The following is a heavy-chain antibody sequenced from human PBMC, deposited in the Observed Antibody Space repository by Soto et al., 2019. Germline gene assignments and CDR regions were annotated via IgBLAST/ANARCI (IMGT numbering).Heavy chain of an antibody. CDR1: GGSISSYN. J-gene: IGHJ3*02. Sequence: SETLSLTCTVSGGSISSYNWSRIRQPPGKGLEWIGYIYYSGSTNYNPSLKSRVTISVDTSKNQFSLKLSSVTAADTAVYYCAGRKNSGAFDIWGHGTMVTHSS. CDR2: IYYSGST. D-gene: IGHD3-10*01. V-gene: IGHV4-59*01. CDR3: AGRKNSGAFDI.